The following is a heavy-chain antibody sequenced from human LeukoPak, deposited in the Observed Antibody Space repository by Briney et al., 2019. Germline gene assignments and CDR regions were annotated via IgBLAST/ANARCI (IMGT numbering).Heavy chain of an antibody. Sequence: RPSETLPLTCTVSGGSVSSGSYYWSWIRQPPGKGLEWIGYIYYSGSTNYNPSLKSRVTISVDTSKNQFSLKLSSVTAADTAVYYCARDPGGSYWYFDYWGQGTLVTVSS. CDR1: GGSVSSGSYY. CDR2: IYYSGST. CDR3: ARDPGGSYWYFDY. J-gene: IGHJ4*02. D-gene: IGHD1-26*01. V-gene: IGHV4-61*01.